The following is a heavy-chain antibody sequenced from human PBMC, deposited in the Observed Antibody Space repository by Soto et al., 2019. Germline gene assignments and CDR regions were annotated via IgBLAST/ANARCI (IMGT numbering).Heavy chain of an antibody. CDR1: GFTFSSYS. J-gene: IGHJ6*02. CDR2: ISSSSSTI. V-gene: IGHV3-48*02. Sequence: GGSLRLSCAASGFTFSSYSMNWVRQAPGKGLEWVSYISSSSSTIYYADSVKGRFTISRDNAKNSLYLQMNSLRDEDTAVYYCARDLRFLEWLVPAQRDYGMDVWGQGTTVTVSS. D-gene: IGHD3-3*01. CDR3: ARDLRFLEWLVPAQRDYGMDV.